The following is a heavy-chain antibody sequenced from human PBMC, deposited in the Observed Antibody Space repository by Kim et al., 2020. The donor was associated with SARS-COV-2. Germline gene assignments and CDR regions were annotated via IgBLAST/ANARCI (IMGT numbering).Heavy chain of an antibody. D-gene: IGHD5-18*01. J-gene: IGHJ6*02. CDR1: GGSISSGGYY. CDR3: ARDRQYQLLFRGYSYGSPTRGMDV. V-gene: IGHV4-31*03. Sequence: SETLSLTCTVSGGSISSGGYYWSWIRQHPGKGLEWIGYIYYSGSTYYNPSLKSRVTISVDTSKNQFSLKLSSVTAADTAVYYCARDRQYQLLFRGYSYGSPTRGMDVWGQGTTVTVSS. CDR2: IYYSGST.